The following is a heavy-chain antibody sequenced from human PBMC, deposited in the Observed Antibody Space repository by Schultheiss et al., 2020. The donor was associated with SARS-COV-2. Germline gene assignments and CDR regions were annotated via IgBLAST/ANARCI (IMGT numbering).Heavy chain of an antibody. J-gene: IGHJ4*02. CDR3: ARHGLSGGRQFDY. D-gene: IGHD2-15*01. Sequence: LRLSCTVSGGSISSGSYYWSWIRQPAGKGLEWIGRIYTSGSTNYNPSLKSRVTISVDTSKNQFSLKLKSVTGADTAVFYCARHGLSGGRQFDYWGQGTLVTVSS. CDR2: IYTSGST. V-gene: IGHV4-61*02. CDR1: GGSISSGSYY.